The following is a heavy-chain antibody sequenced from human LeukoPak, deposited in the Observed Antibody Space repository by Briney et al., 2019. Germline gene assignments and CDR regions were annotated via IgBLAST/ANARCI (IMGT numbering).Heavy chain of an antibody. CDR3: ARGYSSGWYRDPLNWFDP. D-gene: IGHD6-19*01. J-gene: IGHJ5*02. CDR2: IYYSGST. CDR1: GGSISSYY. Sequence: SETQSLTCTVSGGSISSYYWSWIRQPPGKGLEWIGYIYYSGSTNYNPSLKSRVTISVDTSKNQFSLKLSSVTAADTAVYYCARGYSSGWYRDPLNWFDPWGQGTLVTVSS. V-gene: IGHV4-59*01.